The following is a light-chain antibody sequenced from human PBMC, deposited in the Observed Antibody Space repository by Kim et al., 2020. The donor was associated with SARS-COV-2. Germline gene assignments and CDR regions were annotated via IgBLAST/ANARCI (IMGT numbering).Light chain of an antibody. CDR1: SLRSYY. J-gene: IGLJ1*01. CDR2: GKN. V-gene: IGLV3-19*01. CDR3: NSRGSSGNHLDV. Sequence: SSELTQDPAVSVALGQTVRITCQGDSLRSYYASWYQQKPGQAPVLVIYGKNNRPSGIPDRFSGSSSGNTASLTITGAQAEDEADYYCNSRGSSGNHLDVFGTGTKVTVL.